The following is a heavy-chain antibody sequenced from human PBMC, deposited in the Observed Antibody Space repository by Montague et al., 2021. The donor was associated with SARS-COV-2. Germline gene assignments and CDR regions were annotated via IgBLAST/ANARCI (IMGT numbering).Heavy chain of an antibody. J-gene: IGHJ4*01. V-gene: IGHV4-39*01. Sequence: SETLSLTCTVSGGSITDRTYYWSCIRQPPGKGLEWIGAINYSGATYYNPSLKSRVTISLDTAKNQFSLKMTSVTAADTAVYYCARHWGIAAAGNWGQGTLVTVSS. CDR2: INYSGAT. CDR3: ARHWGIAAAGN. D-gene: IGHD6-13*01. CDR1: GGSITDRTYY.